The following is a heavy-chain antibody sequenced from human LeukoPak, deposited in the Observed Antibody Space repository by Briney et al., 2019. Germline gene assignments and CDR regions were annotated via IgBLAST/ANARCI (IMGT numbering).Heavy chain of an antibody. D-gene: IGHD4-11*01. CDR1: GFTFSSYG. CDR3: AKVGGDYSNRNFDY. J-gene: IGHJ4*02. Sequence: GGSLRLSCAASGFTFSSYGMHWVRQAPGKGLEWVALIRYDGSNKYYADSVKGRFTISRDNSKNTLYLQMNSLRAEDTAVYYCAKVGGDYSNRNFDYWGQGTLVTVSS. CDR2: IRYDGSNK. V-gene: IGHV3-30*02.